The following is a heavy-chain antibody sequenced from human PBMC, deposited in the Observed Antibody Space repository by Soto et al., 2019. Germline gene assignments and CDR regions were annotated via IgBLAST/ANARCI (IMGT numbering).Heavy chain of an antibody. CDR2: IIPIFGTT. V-gene: IGHV1-69*06. CDR3: ARDRTESGSYTNWLDL. CDR1: GGTFGSDA. J-gene: IGHJ5*02. D-gene: IGHD3-10*01. Sequence: SVKVSCKASGGTFGSDAITWVRQAPGQGLEWVGRIIPIFGTTNYAQNLQGRVTISADKSTLTSYMELHSLTSDDTALYYCARDRTESGSYTNWLDLWGQGTQVTVSS.